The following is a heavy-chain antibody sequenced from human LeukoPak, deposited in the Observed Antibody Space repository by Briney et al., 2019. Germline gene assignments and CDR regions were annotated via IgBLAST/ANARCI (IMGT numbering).Heavy chain of an antibody. D-gene: IGHD4-23*01. J-gene: IGHJ4*02. CDR3: ARVLTVAYAYFDY. CDR1: GYTFTSYY. CDR2: IKPSGGDT. Sequence: ASVKVSCKASGYTFTSYYMHWVRQAPGQGLEWMGIIKPSGGDTNYAQKFQGRVTVTRDTSTSTVYMELSSLRSEDTAVYYCARVLTVAYAYFDYWGQGTPATVSS. V-gene: IGHV1-46*01.